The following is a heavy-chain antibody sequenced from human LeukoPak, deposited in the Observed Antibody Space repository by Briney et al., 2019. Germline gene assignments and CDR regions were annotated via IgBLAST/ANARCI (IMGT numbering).Heavy chain of an antibody. CDR2: IYSGGST. Sequence: GGSLRLSCVASGFTVSSNYMSWVRQAPGKGLEWVSVIYSGGSTYYADSVKGRFTISRDNSKNTLYLQMNSLRAEDTAVYYCARGIRITIFGVVIGTNWFDPWGQGTLVTVSS. D-gene: IGHD3-3*01. CDR3: ARGIRITIFGVVIGTNWFDP. CDR1: GFTVSSNY. J-gene: IGHJ5*02. V-gene: IGHV3-53*05.